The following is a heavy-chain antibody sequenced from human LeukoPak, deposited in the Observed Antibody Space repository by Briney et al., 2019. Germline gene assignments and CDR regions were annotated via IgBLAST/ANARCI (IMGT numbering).Heavy chain of an antibody. V-gene: IGHV3-21*01. CDR3: ARGGSHVDYFDY. CDR1: GFTFSSYS. D-gene: IGHD1-26*01. J-gene: IGHJ4*02. Sequence: PGGSLRLSCAASGFTFSSYSMNWVRQAPGKGLEWVSSISSSSSYVYYADSVKGRFTISRDNAKNSLYLQMNSLRAEDTAVYYCARGGSHVDYFDYWGQGTLVTVSS. CDR2: ISSSSSYV.